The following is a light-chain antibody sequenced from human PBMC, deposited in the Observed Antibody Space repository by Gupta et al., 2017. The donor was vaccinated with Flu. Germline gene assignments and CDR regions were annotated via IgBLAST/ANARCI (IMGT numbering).Light chain of an antibody. CDR1: QSISNY. CDR3: QQSYRNPRT. J-gene: IGKJ1*01. V-gene: IGKV1-39*01. CDR2: AAS. Sequence: DIQMTQSPSSLSASLGDRVTITCRASQSISNYLNWYQQKPGKAPNLLIYAASSLQSGVPLRFSGSGSGTEFTLTISSLKTEDFATYYCQQSYRNPRTFGQGTKVEIK.